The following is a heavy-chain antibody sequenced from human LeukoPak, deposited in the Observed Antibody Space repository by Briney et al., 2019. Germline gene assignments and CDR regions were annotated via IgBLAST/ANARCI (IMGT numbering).Heavy chain of an antibody. CDR1: GYSFTTYW. CDR3: ARLIPGGPYYCDY. J-gene: IGHJ4*02. D-gene: IGHD3-10*01. V-gene: IGHV5-51*01. Sequence: GESLKISCKGSGYSFTTYWIAWVRQMPGKGLESMGIINPADSDIRYSPSFQGQVTISVDKSINTAYLQWSSLKASDTAMYYCARLIPGGPYYCDYWGQGTVVTVSS. CDR2: INPADSDI.